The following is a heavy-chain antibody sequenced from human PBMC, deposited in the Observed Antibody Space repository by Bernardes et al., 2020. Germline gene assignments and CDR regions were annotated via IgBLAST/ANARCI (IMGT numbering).Heavy chain of an antibody. V-gene: IGHV1-18*01. CDR1: GYTFTNYG. CDR3: ARVLPGDTLYYNFYMDV. J-gene: IGHJ6*03. CDR2: ISADFGGT. D-gene: IGHD7-27*01. Sequence: ASVKVSCKASGYTFTNYGITWVRQAPGQGLEWMVRISADFGGTNYAQKFQVRVTVTTDTSTRTAFMELRSLRSDDTAVYYCARVLPGDTLYYNFYMDVWGKGTTVTVYS.